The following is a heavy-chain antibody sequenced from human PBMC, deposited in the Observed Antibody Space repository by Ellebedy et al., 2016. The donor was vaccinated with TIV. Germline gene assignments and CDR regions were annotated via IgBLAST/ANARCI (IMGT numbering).Heavy chain of an antibody. D-gene: IGHD2-15*01. J-gene: IGHJ5*02. V-gene: IGHV1-18*04. CDR2: ISAYNGNT. Sequence: AASVKVSCKASGNTYTTYGISWVRQAPGQGLEWMGWISAYNGNTNYAQKLQGRVTMTTDTSTSTAYMELRSLRSDDTAVYYCARISNEDNWFDPWGQGTLVTVSS. CDR1: GNTYTTYG. CDR3: ARISNEDNWFDP.